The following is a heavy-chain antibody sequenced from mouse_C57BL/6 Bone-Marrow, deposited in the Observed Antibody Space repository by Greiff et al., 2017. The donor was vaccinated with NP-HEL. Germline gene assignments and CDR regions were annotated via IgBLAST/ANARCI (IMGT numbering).Heavy chain of an antibody. J-gene: IGHJ4*01. CDR1: GYTFTSYW. D-gene: IGHD1-1*01. CDR2: IYPGSGST. Sequence: QVQLKQSGAELVKPGASVKMSCKASGYTFTSYWITWVKQRPGQGLEWIGDIYPGSGSTNYNEKFKSKATLTVDTSSSTAYMQLSSLTSEDSAVYYCAREGYYGRHYAMDYWGQGTSVTVSS. CDR3: AREGYYGRHYAMDY. V-gene: IGHV1-55*01.